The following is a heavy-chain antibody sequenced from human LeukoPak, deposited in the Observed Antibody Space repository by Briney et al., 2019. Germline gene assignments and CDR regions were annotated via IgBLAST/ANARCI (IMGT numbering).Heavy chain of an antibody. CDR3: AKGRSILRYFDY. Sequence: PGGSLRLSCAASGFTFSSYAMSWARQAPGKGLEWVSAISGSGGSTYYADSVKGRFTISRDNSKNTLYLQMNSLRAEDTAVYYCAKGRSILRYFDYWGQGTLVTVSS. D-gene: IGHD3-9*01. J-gene: IGHJ4*02. CDR2: ISGSGGST. V-gene: IGHV3-23*01. CDR1: GFTFSSYA.